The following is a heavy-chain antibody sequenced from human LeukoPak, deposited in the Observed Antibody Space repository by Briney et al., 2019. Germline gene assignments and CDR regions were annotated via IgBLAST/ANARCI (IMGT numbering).Heavy chain of an antibody. Sequence: QTGGSLRLSRAVSGFTFSSYGMHWVRQAPGKGLEWVAVISFDGSNKYYADSVKGRFTISRDNSKNTLYLQMNSLRAEDTAVYYCAIIGYEDYFDYWGQGTLVTVSS. CDR3: AIIGYEDYFDY. V-gene: IGHV3-30*03. D-gene: IGHD5-12*01. CDR1: GFTFSSYG. J-gene: IGHJ4*02. CDR2: ISFDGSNK.